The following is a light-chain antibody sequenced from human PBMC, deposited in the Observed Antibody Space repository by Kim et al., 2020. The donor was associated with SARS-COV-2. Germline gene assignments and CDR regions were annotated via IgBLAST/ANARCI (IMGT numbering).Light chain of an antibody. J-gene: IGKJ1*01. CDR3: QQYKTPPWT. CDR1: QSISSY. CDR2: KTS. V-gene: IGKV1-5*03. Sequence: ASVGDRVTITCRASQSISSYLAWYQQKPGKAPELLIYKTSILESGVSARFSGSGSGTEFTLTISSLQPDDFAVFYCQQYKTPPWTFGQGTKVDIK.